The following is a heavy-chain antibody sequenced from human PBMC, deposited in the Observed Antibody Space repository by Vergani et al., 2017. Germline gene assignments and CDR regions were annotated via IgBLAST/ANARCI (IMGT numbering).Heavy chain of an antibody. CDR3: ARAPIGSTIFGVVIIRFAFDI. D-gene: IGHD3-3*01. Sequence: QVQLQESGPGLVKPSQTLSPMCSVSDGSVTSGGSYLGWTRQPAGKGLEWIGRVYNNGDTIYYPSLARRVTISLNTSKNQVSLRLSFVTAADTAVYYCARAPIGSTIFGVVIIRFAFDIWGQGTMVTVSS. J-gene: IGHJ3*02. CDR2: VYNNGDT. V-gene: IGHV4-61*02. CDR1: DGSVTSGGSY.